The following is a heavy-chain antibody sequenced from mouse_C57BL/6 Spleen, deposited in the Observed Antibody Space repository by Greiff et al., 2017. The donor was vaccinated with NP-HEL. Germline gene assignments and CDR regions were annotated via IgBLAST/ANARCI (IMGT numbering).Heavy chain of an antibody. CDR1: GFNIKDYY. J-gene: IGHJ4*01. Sequence: EVKLQESGAELVKPGASVKLSCTASGFNIKDYYMHWVKQRTEQGLEWIGRIDPEDGETKYAPKFQGKATITADTSSNTAYLQLSSLTSEDTAVYYCARALTTVVALYAMDYWGQGTSVTVSS. CDR3: ARALTTVVALYAMDY. D-gene: IGHD1-1*01. V-gene: IGHV14-2*01. CDR2: IDPEDGET.